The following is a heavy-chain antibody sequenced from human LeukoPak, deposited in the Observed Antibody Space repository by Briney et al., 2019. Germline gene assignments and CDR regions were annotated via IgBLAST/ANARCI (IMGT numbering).Heavy chain of an antibody. V-gene: IGHV3-48*03. J-gene: IGHJ3*02. D-gene: IGHD1/OR15-1a*01. CDR3: ARGVTTAHDAFDR. CDR1: GFSFSNYE. CDR2: ISSTGRST. Sequence: GGSLRLSCAASGFSFSNYEVNWVRQAPGKGLEWVSYISSTGRSTYYPDSVKGRFTISRDNAENSLYLEMNSLRAEDTAFYYCARGVTTAHDAFDRWGQGTMVTVSS.